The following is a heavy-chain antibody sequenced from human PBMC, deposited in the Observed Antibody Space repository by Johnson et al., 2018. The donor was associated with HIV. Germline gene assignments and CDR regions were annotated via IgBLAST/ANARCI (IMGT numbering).Heavy chain of an antibody. Sequence: VQLVESGGGVVQPGRSLRLSCAASGFTFSNYAMHWVRQAPGKGLEWVAVISYDGNNKYYADSLKGRFTISRDNSKNTLYLQMNSLRGEETAVYYCAKNPGIAGGAFDIWGQGTMVTVSS. D-gene: IGHD6-13*01. CDR2: ISYDGNNK. V-gene: IGHV3-30*04. CDR3: AKNPGIAGGAFDI. J-gene: IGHJ3*02. CDR1: GFTFSNYA.